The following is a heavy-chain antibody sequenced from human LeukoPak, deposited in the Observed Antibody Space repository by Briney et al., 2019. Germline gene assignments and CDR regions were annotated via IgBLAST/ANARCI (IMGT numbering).Heavy chain of an antibody. CDR3: AREGYNSGWYKVDY. Sequence: PSETLSLTCTVSGGSISSSSYYWGWIRQPPGKGLEWIGSIYYSGSTYYNPSLKSRVTISVDTSKNQFSLKLSSVTAADTAVYYCAREGYNSGWYKVDYWGQGTLVTVSS. V-gene: IGHV4-39*07. CDR2: IYYSGST. J-gene: IGHJ4*02. D-gene: IGHD6-19*01. CDR1: GGSISSSSYY.